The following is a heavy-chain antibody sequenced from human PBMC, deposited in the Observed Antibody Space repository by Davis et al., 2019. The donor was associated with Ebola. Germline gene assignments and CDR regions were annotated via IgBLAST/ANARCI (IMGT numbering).Heavy chain of an antibody. CDR2: IYYSGST. J-gene: IGHJ4*02. CDR3: ARLMTLDY. Sequence: GSLRLSCTVSGGSVSSGSYYWSWIRQPPGKGLEWIGYIYYSGSTYYNPSLKSRVTISVDTSKNQFSLKLSSVTAADTAVYYCARLMTLDYWGQGTLVTVSS. D-gene: IGHD2-21*02. CDR1: GGSVSSGSYY. V-gene: IGHV4-61*01.